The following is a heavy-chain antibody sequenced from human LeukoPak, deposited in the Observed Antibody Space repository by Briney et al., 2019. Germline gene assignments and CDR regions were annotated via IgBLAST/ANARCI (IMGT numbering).Heavy chain of an antibody. CDR1: GGSISSYY. CDR3: ARVYAPYSSNHFDY. V-gene: IGHV4-59*01. D-gene: IGHD6-13*01. J-gene: IGHJ4*02. Sequence: PSETLSLTCTVSGGSISSYYWSWIRQPPGKGLEWIGYIYYSGRTNYNPSLKSRVTISVDTSKYQFSLKLSSVTAADTAVYYCARVYAPYSSNHFDYWGQGTLVTVSS. CDR2: IYYSGRT.